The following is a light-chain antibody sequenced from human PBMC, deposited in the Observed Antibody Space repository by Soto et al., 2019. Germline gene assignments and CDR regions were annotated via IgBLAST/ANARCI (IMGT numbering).Light chain of an antibody. CDR2: GAS. CDR1: QSVRSSH. CDR3: QQYDSSPLT. J-gene: IGKJ4*01. V-gene: IGKV3-20*01. Sequence: EIVLTQSPGTLSLSRGERATLSCRASQSVRSSHLAWYQQKPGQAPRLLISGASSRATGIPDRFSGSGSGADFTLTTSRLEPEDFAVYYCQQYDSSPLTFGGGTKVDIK.